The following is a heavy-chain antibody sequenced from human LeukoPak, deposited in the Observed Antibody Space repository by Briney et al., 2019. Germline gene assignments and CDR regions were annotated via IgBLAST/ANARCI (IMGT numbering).Heavy chain of an antibody. D-gene: IGHD1-26*01. CDR2: IHHSGST. CDR3: ARGRWELLYGY. J-gene: IGHJ4*02. Sequence: PSETLSLTCAVYGGSFSGYYWSWIRQPPGKGLEWIGEIHHSGSTNYNPSLKSRVTISVDTSKNQFSLKLSSVTAADTAVYYCARGRWELLYGYWGQGTLVTVSS. V-gene: IGHV4-34*01. CDR1: GGSFSGYY.